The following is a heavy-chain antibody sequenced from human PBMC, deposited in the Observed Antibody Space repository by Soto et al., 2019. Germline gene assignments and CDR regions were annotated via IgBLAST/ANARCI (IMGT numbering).Heavy chain of an antibody. D-gene: IGHD3-10*01. CDR2: IYYSGST. Sequence: SETLSLTCTVSGGSISSSSYYWGWIRQPPGKGLEWIGSIYYSGSTYYNPSLKSRVTISVDTSKNQFSLKLSSVTAADTAVYYCARLVRGVMWGSDYWGQGTLVTVS. CDR3: ARLVRGVMWGSDY. J-gene: IGHJ4*02. V-gene: IGHV4-39*01. CDR1: GGSISSSSYY.